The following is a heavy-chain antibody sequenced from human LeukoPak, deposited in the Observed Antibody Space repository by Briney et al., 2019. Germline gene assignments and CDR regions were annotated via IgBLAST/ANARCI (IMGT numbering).Heavy chain of an antibody. D-gene: IGHD2-15*01. Sequence: SETLSLTCVVYGGYFSGYYWSWIRQPPGKGLEWIGEINHSGSTNYNPSLKSRVTISVDTSKNQFSLKLSSVTAADTAVYYCARGRLGCSGGNCYRNWFDPWGQGTLVTVSS. CDR2: INHSGST. CDR1: GGYFSGYY. V-gene: IGHV4-34*01. CDR3: ARGRLGCSGGNCYRNWFDP. J-gene: IGHJ5*02.